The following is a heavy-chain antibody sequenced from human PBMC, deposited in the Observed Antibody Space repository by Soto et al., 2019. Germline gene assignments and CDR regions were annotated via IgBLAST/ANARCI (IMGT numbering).Heavy chain of an antibody. Sequence: GASVKVSCKASGYTFTSYYMRWVRQAPGQGLEWMGIINPSGGSTSYAQKFQGRVTMTRDTSTSTVYMELSSLRSEDTAVYYCASSLVSLTGTLDYWGQGTLVTVSS. V-gene: IGHV1-46*01. D-gene: IGHD1-7*01. CDR2: INPSGGST. CDR3: ASSLVSLTGTLDY. CDR1: GYTFTSYY. J-gene: IGHJ4*02.